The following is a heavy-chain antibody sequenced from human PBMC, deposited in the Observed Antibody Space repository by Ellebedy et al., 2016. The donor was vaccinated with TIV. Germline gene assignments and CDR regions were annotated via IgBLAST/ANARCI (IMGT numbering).Heavy chain of an antibody. CDR1: GGSFSGYY. J-gene: IGHJ2*01. V-gene: IGHV4-34*01. Sequence: SETLSLTXAVYGGSFSGYYWSWIRQPPGKGLEWIGEINHSGSTNYNPSLKSRVTISVDTSKNQFSLKLSSVTAADTAVYYCARGRAARPKYFDLWGRGTLVTVSS. D-gene: IGHD6-6*01. CDR3: ARGRAARPKYFDL. CDR2: INHSGST.